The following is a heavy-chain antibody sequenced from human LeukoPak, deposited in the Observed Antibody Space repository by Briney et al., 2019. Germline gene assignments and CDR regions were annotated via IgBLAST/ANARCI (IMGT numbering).Heavy chain of an antibody. J-gene: IGHJ4*02. CDR2: IKEDGNDK. D-gene: IGHD2-8*02. Sequence: GGSLRLSCAASGFTFSTYWMSWVRQAPGNGLEWVANIKEDGNDKYYVDSVKGRFTISRDNAKNSLYLQMNSLRAEDTAVYYCANVLSGGVDYWGQGTLVTVSS. CDR1: GFTFSTYW. CDR3: ANVLSGGVDY. V-gene: IGHV3-7*03.